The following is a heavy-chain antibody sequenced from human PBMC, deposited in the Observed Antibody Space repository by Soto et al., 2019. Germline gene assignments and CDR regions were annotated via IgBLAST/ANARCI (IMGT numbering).Heavy chain of an antibody. D-gene: IGHD3-3*01. CDR2: NSGSGGST. CDR3: AKDSDFWSGFNSYYFDY. J-gene: IGHJ4*02. V-gene: IGHV3-23*01. Sequence: HPGGSLRLSCAASGFTFSSYAMSWVRQAPGKGLEWVSANSGSGGSTYYADSVKGRFTISRDNSKNTLYLQMNSLRAEDTAVYYCAKDSDFWSGFNSYYFDYWGQGTLVTVSS. CDR1: GFTFSSYA.